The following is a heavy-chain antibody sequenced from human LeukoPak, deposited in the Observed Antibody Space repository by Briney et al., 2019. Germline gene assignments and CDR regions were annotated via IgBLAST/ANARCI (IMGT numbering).Heavy chain of an antibody. D-gene: IGHD2-21*02. CDR2: IISSSSYI. J-gene: IGHJ4*02. V-gene: IGHV3-21*01. CDR3: ARGAVPAPIEVVRHIVVVTAIGRHY. Sequence: GGSLRLSCAASGFTFISYSMNWVRQAPGKGLEWVSSIISSSSYIYYADSVKGRFTISRDNAKNSLYLQMNSLRAEDTAVYYCARGAVPAPIEVVRHIVVVTAIGRHYSGQGTLVTVSS. CDR1: GFTFISYS.